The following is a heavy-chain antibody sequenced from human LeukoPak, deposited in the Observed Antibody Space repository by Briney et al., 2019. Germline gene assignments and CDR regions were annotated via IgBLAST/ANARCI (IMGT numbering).Heavy chain of an antibody. CDR3: ARDFHDSSGPPRNFQL. Sequence: ASVKVSCKASGYNFTSYYMHWVRQAPGQGLEWMGIINPSGGTTSYAQKFQGRITMTRDTSTSTVYMELSSLRSEDTAVYYCARDFHDSSGPPRNFQLWGQGTLVTVSS. V-gene: IGHV1-46*01. D-gene: IGHD3-22*01. CDR1: GYNFTSYY. CDR2: INPSGGTT. J-gene: IGHJ1*01.